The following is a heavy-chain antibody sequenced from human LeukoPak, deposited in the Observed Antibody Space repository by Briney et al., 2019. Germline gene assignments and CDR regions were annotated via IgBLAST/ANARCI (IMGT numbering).Heavy chain of an antibody. D-gene: IGHD1-26*01. CDR1: GFTFGSYS. CDR2: ISSSSSYI. Sequence: GGSLRLSCAASGFTFGSYSMNWVRQAPGKGLEWVSSISSSSSYIYYADSVKGRFTISRDNARNSLYLQMNSLRAEDTAVYYCATLMWELPGYWGQGTLVTVSS. J-gene: IGHJ4*02. CDR3: ATLMWELPGY. V-gene: IGHV3-21*01.